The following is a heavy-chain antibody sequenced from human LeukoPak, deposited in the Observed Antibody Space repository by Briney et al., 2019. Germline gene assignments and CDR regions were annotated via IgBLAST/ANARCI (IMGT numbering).Heavy chain of an antibody. CDR3: ATVPTTSYYYYMDV. Sequence: GGSLRLSCAASEFTFGNFAMSWVRQAPGKGLEWVSGINWNGGSTGYADSVKGRFTISRDDAKNSLYLQMNSLRAEDTALYYCATVPTTSYYYYMDVWGKGTTVTVSS. V-gene: IGHV3-20*04. CDR2: INWNGGST. CDR1: EFTFGNFA. J-gene: IGHJ6*03. D-gene: IGHD4-17*01.